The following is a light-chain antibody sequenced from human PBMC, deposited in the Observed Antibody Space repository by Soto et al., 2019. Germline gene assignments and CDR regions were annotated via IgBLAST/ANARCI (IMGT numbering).Light chain of an antibody. CDR2: GAS. Sequence: IQMTQSPSSLSASVGDRVTLTCRASLTIGDSLSWFQRKAGQPPTLFIYGASALKSGVPARFRGSGAGTDFTLTISKRQREEFANYYVLQPYNLPLTFGQGTKV. CDR3: LQPYNLPLT. CDR1: LTIGDS. V-gene: IGKV1-39*01. J-gene: IGKJ1*01.